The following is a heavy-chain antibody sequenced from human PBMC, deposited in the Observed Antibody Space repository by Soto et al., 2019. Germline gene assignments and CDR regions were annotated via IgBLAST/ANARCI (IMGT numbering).Heavy chain of an antibody. D-gene: IGHD6-19*01. Sequence: ASVKVSCKASGYTFTSYAISWVRQAPGQGLEWMGWISAYNGNTNYAQKLQGRVTMTTDTSTSTAYMELRSLRSDDTAVYYCARVLRTDWRGWYVADYWGQGALVTVSS. CDR3: ARVLRTDWRGWYVADY. CDR1: GYTFTSYA. CDR2: ISAYNGNT. V-gene: IGHV1-18*01. J-gene: IGHJ4*02.